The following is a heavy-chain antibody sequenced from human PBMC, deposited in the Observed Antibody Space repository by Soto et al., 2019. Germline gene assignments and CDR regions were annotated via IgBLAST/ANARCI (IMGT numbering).Heavy chain of an antibody. J-gene: IGHJ3*02. D-gene: IGHD3-22*01. V-gene: IGHV4-30-4*01. CDR2: IYYSGST. CDR3: ARDMKVYYYDSSGYSDAFDI. Sequence: PSETLSVTFAVSGCSMRSGDYYWSWIRQPPGKGLEWIGYIYYSGSTYYNPSLKSRVTISVDTSKNQFSLKLSSVTAADTAVYYCARDMKVYYYDSSGYSDAFDIWGQGTMVTVSS. CDR1: GCSMRSGDYY.